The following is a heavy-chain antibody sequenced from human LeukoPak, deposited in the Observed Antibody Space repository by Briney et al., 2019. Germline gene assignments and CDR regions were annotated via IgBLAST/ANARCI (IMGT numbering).Heavy chain of an antibody. CDR2: INHSGST. J-gene: IGHJ5*02. Sequence: PSETLSLTCAVYGGSFSGYYWSWVRQPPGKGLEWIGEINHSGSTNYNPSLKSRVTISVDTSKNQFSLKLSSVTAADTAVYYCARGRRGGYCTNGVCYTGRNWFDPWGQGTLVTVSS. D-gene: IGHD2-8*01. CDR1: GGSFSGYY. CDR3: ARGRRGGYCTNGVCYTGRNWFDP. V-gene: IGHV4-34*01.